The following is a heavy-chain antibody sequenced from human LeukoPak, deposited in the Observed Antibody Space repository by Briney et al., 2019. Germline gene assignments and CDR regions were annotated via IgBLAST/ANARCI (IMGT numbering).Heavy chain of an antibody. CDR3: AKYAGTSRFCFDS. CDR2: ISTSGTDT. V-gene: IGHV3-23*01. Sequence: PGGSLRLSCAGSGFSFSNYAMTWVRQAPGKGLDWVSSISTSGTDTFYPDSVKGRFTISRDNSKNTLYLQMDSLRAEDTAIYYCAKYAGTSRFCFDSWGQGTLVTVSS. CDR1: GFSFSNYA. D-gene: IGHD6-13*01. J-gene: IGHJ4*02.